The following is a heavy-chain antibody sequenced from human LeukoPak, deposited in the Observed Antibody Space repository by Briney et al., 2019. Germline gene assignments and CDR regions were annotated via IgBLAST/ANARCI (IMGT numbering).Heavy chain of an antibody. CDR2: INQDGSII. CDR3: ARTNAWHPGDY. Sequence: GGSLTLSRAASGFMFSSYWMTWVRQAPGKGLEWVANINQDGSIIYYVGSVQVRFTISRDNAKNSLYLQMYSLRAEDTAVYYCARTNAWHPGDYWGQGTLVTVS. V-gene: IGHV3-7*01. CDR1: GFMFSSYW. D-gene: IGHD2-2*01. J-gene: IGHJ4*02.